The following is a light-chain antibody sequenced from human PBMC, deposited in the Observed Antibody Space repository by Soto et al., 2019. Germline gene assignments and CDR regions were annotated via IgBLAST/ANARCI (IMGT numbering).Light chain of an antibody. J-gene: IGKJ1*01. CDR1: QSVSSY. CDR2: DAS. CDR3: QQSSNWPVT. Sequence: EIVLTQSPATLSLSPGERATLSCRASQSVSSYLAWYQQKPGQAPRLLIYDASSRATGIPARFSGSGSGTEFTLTISSLEPEDFAVYYCQQSSNWPVTFGQGTRVDIK. V-gene: IGKV3-11*01.